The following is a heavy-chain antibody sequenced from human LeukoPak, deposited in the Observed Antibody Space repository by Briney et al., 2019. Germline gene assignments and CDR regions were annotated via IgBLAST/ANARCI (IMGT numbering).Heavy chain of an antibody. D-gene: IGHD5-24*01. CDR1: GFSFSDSY. CDR3: ARGEKMADY. V-gene: IGHV3-11*01. CDR2: ISGSGVTL. J-gene: IGHJ4*02. Sequence: GGSLRLSCAASGFSFSDSYMSWIRHVPGKGLEWVSYISGSGVTLYYADSVKGRLIISRDNAKNSVYLQMHGLGAADTALYFCARGEKMADYWGQGTLVTVSS.